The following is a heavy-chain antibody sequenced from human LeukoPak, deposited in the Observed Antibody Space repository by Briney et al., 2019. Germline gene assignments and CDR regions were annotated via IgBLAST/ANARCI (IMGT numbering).Heavy chain of an antibody. Sequence: SETLSLTCTVSGGSISSYYWSWIRQPPGKGLDWIAYISDIGSINYNPSLKSRVTISLDTSKNQFSLKLSSVTAADTAVYYCAGHHPRNTVDFWGQGTLVTVSS. V-gene: IGHV4-59*08. D-gene: IGHD2-8*02. CDR2: ISDIGSI. CDR1: GGSISSYY. J-gene: IGHJ4*02. CDR3: AGHHPRNTVDF.